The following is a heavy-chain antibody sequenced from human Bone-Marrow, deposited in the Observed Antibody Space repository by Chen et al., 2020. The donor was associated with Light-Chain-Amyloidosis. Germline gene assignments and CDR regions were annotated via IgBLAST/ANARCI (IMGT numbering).Heavy chain of an antibody. CDR2: VIPILDTP. Sequence: QVQLVQSGAEVKKPGSSVKVSCRTSGGTFSSFPIIWVRQAPGQGLEWVGGVIPILDTPTYAQKFQGRVTSTADDSTSTAYMELRSLTSEDTAVYFCARVPRVLAAHALDIWGQGTIVSVSS. CDR1: GGTFSSFP. D-gene: IGHD2-15*01. V-gene: IGHV1-69*01. CDR3: ARVPRVLAAHALDI. J-gene: IGHJ3*02.